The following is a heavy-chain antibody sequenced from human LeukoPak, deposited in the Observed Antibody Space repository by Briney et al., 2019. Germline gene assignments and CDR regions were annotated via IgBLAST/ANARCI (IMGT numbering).Heavy chain of an antibody. J-gene: IGHJ4*02. CDR1: GGSISSYY. CDR3: ARDATSTSYGHFDY. V-gene: IGHV4-59*01. D-gene: IGHD4-17*01. Sequence: PSETLSLTCTVSGGSISSYYWSWIRQPPGKGLEWIGCIYYSGSTNYNPSLKSRVTISVDTSKNQFSLKLSSVTAADTAVYYCARDATSTSYGHFDYWGQGTLVTVSS. CDR2: IYYSGST.